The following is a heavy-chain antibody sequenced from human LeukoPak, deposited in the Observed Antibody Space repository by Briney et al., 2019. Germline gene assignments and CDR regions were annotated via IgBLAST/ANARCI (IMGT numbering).Heavy chain of an antibody. V-gene: IGHV1-18*04. D-gene: IGHD6-19*01. CDR2: ISAYNGNT. CDR3: ARDICSGCMAPDAFDI. CDR1: GYTFTSYG. J-gene: IGHJ3*02. Sequence: ASVKVSCKASGYTFTSYGISWVRQAPGQGLEWMGWISAYNGNTNYAQKLQGRVTMTTDTSTSTAYMELRSLRSDDTAVYYCARDICSGCMAPDAFDIWGQGTMVTVSS.